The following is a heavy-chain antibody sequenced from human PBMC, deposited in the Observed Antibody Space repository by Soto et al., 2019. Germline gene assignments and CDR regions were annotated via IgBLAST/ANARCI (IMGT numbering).Heavy chain of an antibody. D-gene: IGHD2-15*01. CDR3: AKVGYCSGGSCYSPAQGYYYYGMDV. J-gene: IGHJ6*02. CDR2: ISGSGGST. CDR1: GFTFSSYA. Sequence: GGSLRLSCAASGFTFSSYAMSWVRQAPGKGLEWVSAISGSGGSTYYADSVKGRFTISRDNSKNTLYLQMNSLRAEDTAVYYWAKVGYCSGGSCYSPAQGYYYYGMDVWGQGTTVTVSS. V-gene: IGHV3-23*01.